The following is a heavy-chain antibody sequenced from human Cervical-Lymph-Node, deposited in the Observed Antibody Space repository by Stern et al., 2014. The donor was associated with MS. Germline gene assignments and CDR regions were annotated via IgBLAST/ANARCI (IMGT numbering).Heavy chain of an antibody. CDR3: ARDGQWLFPAYWFDT. CDR1: GYTFTGYS. CDR2: INPNNGGT. D-gene: IGHD6-19*01. J-gene: IGHJ5*02. Sequence: QVQLVQSGVEVKKPGASVNVSCQASGYTFTGYSIHWVRQAHGQGLEWMGWINPNNGGTKYAQKFQGRVTMTRDTSISTVYMELTSVRYDDTAVYYCARDGQWLFPAYWFDTWGQGTQVTVS. V-gene: IGHV1-2*02.